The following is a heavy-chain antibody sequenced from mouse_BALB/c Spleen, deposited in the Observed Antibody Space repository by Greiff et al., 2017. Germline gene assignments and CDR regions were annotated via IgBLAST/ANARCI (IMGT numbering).Heavy chain of an antibody. D-gene: IGHD1-2*01. CDR1: GYTFTDYA. V-gene: IGHV1-67*01. Sequence: QVQLQQSGPELVRPGVSVKISCKGSGYTFTDYAMHWVKQSHAKSLEWIGVISTYYGNTNYNQKFKGKATMTVDKSSSTAYMELARLTSEDSAIYYCARNTASHYFDYWGQGTSVTVSS. CDR2: ISTYYGNT. J-gene: IGHJ4*01. CDR3: ARNTASHYFDY.